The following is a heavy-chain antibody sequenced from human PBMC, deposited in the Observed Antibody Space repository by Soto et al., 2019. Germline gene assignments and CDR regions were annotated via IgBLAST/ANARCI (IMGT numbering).Heavy chain of an antibody. V-gene: IGHV3-23*01. CDR2: LGGSGGST. Sequence: EVQLLESGGGLVQPGGSLRLSCAASGFTFSSYAMSWVRQAPGKGLEWVSALGGSGGSTYYADFVKGRFTISRENSKNTLYLQMNSLRAEDTAVYYCAKDRGSSWYYPIFDYWGQGTLVTVSS. D-gene: IGHD6-13*01. CDR3: AKDRGSSWYYPIFDY. J-gene: IGHJ4*02. CDR1: GFTFSSYA.